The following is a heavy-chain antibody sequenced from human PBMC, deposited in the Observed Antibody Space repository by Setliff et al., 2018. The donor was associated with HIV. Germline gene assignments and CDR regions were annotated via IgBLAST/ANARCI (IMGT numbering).Heavy chain of an antibody. CDR2: INWNGGST. V-gene: IGHV3-20*04. J-gene: IGHJ4*02. D-gene: IGHD6-19*01. Sequence: GSLRLSCAASGLTLSNTWMSWVRQAPGKGLEWVSGINWNGGSTGYADSVKGRFTISRDNAKNSLYLQMNSLRAEDTALYYCARVQGVAGTGYFDYWGQGTLVTVSS. CDR3: ARVQGVAGTGYFDY. CDR1: GLTLSNTW.